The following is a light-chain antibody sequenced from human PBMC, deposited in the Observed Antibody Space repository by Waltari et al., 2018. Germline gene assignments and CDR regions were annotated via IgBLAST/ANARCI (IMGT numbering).Light chain of an antibody. J-gene: IGLJ2*01. CDR3: QSVDVTALP. Sequence: SYELTQPPSVSVSPGQTSTITCSGDLLPKQFAYWYQQRPGQAPVLLIYKDTERASGNPERFSGSTTGTTVTLTIAGVQAEDEADYFCQSVDVTALPFGGGTRLTVL. CDR2: KDT. CDR1: LLPKQF. V-gene: IGLV3-25*03.